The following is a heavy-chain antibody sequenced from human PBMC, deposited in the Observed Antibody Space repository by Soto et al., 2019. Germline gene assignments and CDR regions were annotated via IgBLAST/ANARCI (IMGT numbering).Heavy chain of an antibody. D-gene: IGHD4-17*01. Sequence: QITLKESGPTLVKPTQTLTLTCSFSGFSLSTSGVGMGWIRQPPGKALEWLALIYCDDAKRYSPSLKSRVTITKDTSNNQVVLTMTNMDPVDTATYYCALARYGDLRFDSWGQGTLVTVSS. J-gene: IGHJ4*02. CDR3: ALARYGDLRFDS. CDR1: GFSLSTSGVG. V-gene: IGHV2-5*02. CDR2: IYCDDAK.